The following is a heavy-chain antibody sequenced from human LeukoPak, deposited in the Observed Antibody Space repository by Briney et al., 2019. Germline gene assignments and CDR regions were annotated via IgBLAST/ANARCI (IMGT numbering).Heavy chain of an antibody. V-gene: IGHV4-34*01. J-gene: IGHJ4*02. Sequence: PSETLSLTCAVYNGSFNEYYWSWIRQSPGKGLEWIGEINHGGRTNYNPSLQSRVTILVDTSKNQFSLKLTSVTAADTAVYYCARRSSRYYGSRTYRKYYFDNWGQGTLVTVSS. CDR1: NGSFNEYY. CDR3: ARRSSRYYGSRTYRKYYFDN. D-gene: IGHD3-10*01. CDR2: INHGGRT.